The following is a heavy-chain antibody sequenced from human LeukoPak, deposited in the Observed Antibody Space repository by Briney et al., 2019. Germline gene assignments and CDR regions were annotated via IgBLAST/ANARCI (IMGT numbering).Heavy chain of an antibody. J-gene: IGHJ4*02. V-gene: IGHV3-33*06. Sequence: GGSLRLSCAASRFTFSHYGMHWVRQAPGKGLEWVAVIWNDGSNKYYADSVKGRFTVSRDNSQNRLYLQMNSLRPEDTAVYYCAKDAQRGFDYSNSLANWGQGTLVTVSS. CDR2: IWNDGSNK. D-gene: IGHD4-11*01. CDR1: RFTFSHYG. CDR3: AKDAQRGFDYSNSLAN.